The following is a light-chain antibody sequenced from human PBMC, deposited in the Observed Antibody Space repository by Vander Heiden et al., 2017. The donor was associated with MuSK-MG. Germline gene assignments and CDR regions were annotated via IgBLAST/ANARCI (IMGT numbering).Light chain of an antibody. CDR3: QSYDSSNVV. CDR2: EDN. J-gene: IGLJ2*01. Sequence: NFMLTQPHSVSESPGKTVTISCPRSSGSIASNYLQWYQQRPGSAPTTVIYEDNQRPSGVPDRFSGSIDSSSNSASLTISGLKTEDEADYYCQSYDSSNVVFGGGTKLTVL. V-gene: IGLV6-57*03. CDR1: SGSIASNY.